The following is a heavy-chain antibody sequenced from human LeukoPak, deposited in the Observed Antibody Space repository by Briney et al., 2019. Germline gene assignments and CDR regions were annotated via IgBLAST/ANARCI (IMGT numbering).Heavy chain of an antibody. CDR1: GGSFSGYY. J-gene: IGHJ5*02. CDR3: ARRYKRGGFDP. V-gene: IGHV4-34*01. CDR2: INHSGST. D-gene: IGHD1-1*01. Sequence: SETLSLTCAVYGGSFSGYYWSWIRQPPGKGLEWIGEINHSGSTNYNPSLKSRVTISVDTSKNQFSLKLSSVTAADTAVYYCARRYKRGGFDPWGQGTLVTVSS.